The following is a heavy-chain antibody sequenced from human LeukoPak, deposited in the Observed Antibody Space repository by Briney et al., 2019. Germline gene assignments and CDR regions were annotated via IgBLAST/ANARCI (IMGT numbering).Heavy chain of an antibody. D-gene: IGHD3-9*01. Sequence: TSETLSLTCTVSGGSISSGGYYWIWIRQHPGKGLEWIGYIYYSGSTYYNPSLKSRVTISVDTSKNQFSLKLSSVTAADTAVYYCARDSLLTGQEGPDAFDIWGQGTMVTVSS. CDR2: IYYSGST. J-gene: IGHJ3*02. CDR1: GGSISSGGYY. V-gene: IGHV4-31*03. CDR3: ARDSLLTGQEGPDAFDI.